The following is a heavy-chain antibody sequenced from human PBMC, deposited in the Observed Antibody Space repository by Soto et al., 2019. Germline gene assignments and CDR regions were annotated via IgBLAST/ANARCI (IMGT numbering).Heavy chain of an antibody. J-gene: IGHJ4*02. CDR1: GDSITTDCYS. D-gene: IGHD1-26*01. V-gene: IGHV4-30-2*01. Sequence: SETLSLTCNVSGDSITTDCYSWSWIRQPPGKGLEWIGYIYHTGTAYYNPSLKSRVTLSVDRSKNQFSLSLSSMTAADTAVYYCAREAWARNFDFWGQGTLVTVSS. CDR3: AREAWARNFDF. CDR2: IYHTGTA.